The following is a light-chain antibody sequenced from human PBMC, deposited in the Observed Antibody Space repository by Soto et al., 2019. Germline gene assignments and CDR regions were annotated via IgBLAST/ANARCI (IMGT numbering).Light chain of an antibody. J-gene: IGKJ4*01. CDR1: QSVSSN. CDR3: QHFDDSLT. V-gene: IGKV3D-15*01. CDR2: GAS. Sequence: EIVMTQSPATLSVSPGERATLSCRASQSVSSNLAWYQQKPGQAPRLLISGASKRDTGTPDRFSGSGSGTDFTLTISRLEPEDFAVYYCQHFDDSLTFGGGTKVEIK.